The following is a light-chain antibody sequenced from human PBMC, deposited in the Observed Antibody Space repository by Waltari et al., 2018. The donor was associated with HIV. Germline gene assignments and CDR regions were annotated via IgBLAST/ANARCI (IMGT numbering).Light chain of an antibody. CDR1: NIGGKS. Sequence: SYILTQPPSVSVAPGQTARITCGGNNIGGKSVHWYRQKSGQAPILVVHDDVVRPSGMSERISGSNSDNTATRFISRVDAGDEAEYYCQVWDITSDHLVFGPGTTLTVL. CDR2: DDV. V-gene: IGLV3-21*02. J-gene: IGLJ1*01. CDR3: QVWDITSDHLV.